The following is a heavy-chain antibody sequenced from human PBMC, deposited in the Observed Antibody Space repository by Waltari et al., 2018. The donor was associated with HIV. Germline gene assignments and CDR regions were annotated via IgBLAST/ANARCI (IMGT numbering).Heavy chain of an antibody. J-gene: IGHJ6*02. CDR1: RSPPRRNY. Sequence: EVQLVETGGGLIQPGGSLRLSCAAPRSPPRRNYTTRVRQAPGKGLEWVSVIYSGGSTYYADSVKGRFTISRDNSKNTLYLQMNSLRAEDTAVYYCARNTYGSGSDLDYYGMDVWGQGTTVTVSS. D-gene: IGHD3-10*01. CDR3: ARNTYGSGSDLDYYGMDV. V-gene: IGHV3-53*02. CDR2: IYSGGST.